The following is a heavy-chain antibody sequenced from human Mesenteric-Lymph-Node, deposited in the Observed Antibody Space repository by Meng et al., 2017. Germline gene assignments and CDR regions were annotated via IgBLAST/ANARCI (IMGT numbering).Heavy chain of an antibody. Sequence: QVQLQQWGAGLLKPSETLSLTCAVYGGSFSGYHWSWIRQPPGKGLEWIGEINHSGSTNYNPSLKSRVTISVDTSKNQFSLKLSSVTAADTAVYYCARTIGGADIVVVPAAYYFDYWGQGTLVTVSS. CDR1: GGSFSGYH. CDR2: INHSGST. J-gene: IGHJ4*02. D-gene: IGHD2-2*01. CDR3: ARTIGGADIVVVPAAYYFDY. V-gene: IGHV4-34*01.